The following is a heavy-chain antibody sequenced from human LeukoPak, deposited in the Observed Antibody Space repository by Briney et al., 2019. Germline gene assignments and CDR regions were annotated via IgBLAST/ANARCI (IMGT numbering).Heavy chain of an antibody. J-gene: IGHJ4*02. V-gene: IGHV3-21*01. D-gene: IGHD5-12*01. Sequence: GGSLRLSCAASGFTFSSYSMNWVRQAPGKGLEWVSSISSSSSYIYYADPVKGRFTISRDNAKNSLYLQMNSLRAEDTAVYYCARGQSGYSGYDYDYWGQGTLVTVSS. CDR2: ISSSSSYI. CDR1: GFTFSSYS. CDR3: ARGQSGYSGYDYDY.